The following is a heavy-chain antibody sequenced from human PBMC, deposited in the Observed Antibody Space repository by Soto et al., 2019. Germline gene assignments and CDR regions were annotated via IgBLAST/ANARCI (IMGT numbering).Heavy chain of an antibody. V-gene: IGHV4-31*03. J-gene: IGHJ6*02. CDR1: GGSISSDGNY. D-gene: IGHD3-10*01. CDR3: ARARMVRGIIYYYGMDV. Sequence: QVQLQESGPGLVKSSQTLSLTCTVSGGSISSDGNYWSWIRQHPGKGLEWIGYIYYSGSTNYNPSLKSRVTRSVDTSKNQFSLKLNSVTAADTAVYYCARARMVRGIIYYYGMDVWGQVTTVTVSS. CDR2: IYYSGST.